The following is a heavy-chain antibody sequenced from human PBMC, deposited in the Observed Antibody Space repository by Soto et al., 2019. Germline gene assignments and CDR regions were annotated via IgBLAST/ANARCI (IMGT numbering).Heavy chain of an antibody. CDR3: AKGGCGSSNCRWFDP. D-gene: IGHD2-2*01. Sequence: VQLWESGGGLVQSGGSLRLSCAASGFTFRSYAMSWVRQAPGKGLEWVSAIGGTGASTYYADFVKGRFTISRDNSQDTLYLQLNSLRDEDTAVYYCAKGGCGSSNCRWFDPWGQGTLVTVSS. CDR2: IGGTGAST. CDR1: GFTFRSYA. J-gene: IGHJ5*02. V-gene: IGHV3-23*01.